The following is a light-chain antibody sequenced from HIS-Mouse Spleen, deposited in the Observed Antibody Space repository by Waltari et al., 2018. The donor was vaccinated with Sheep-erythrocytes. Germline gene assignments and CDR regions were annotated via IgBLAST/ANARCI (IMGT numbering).Light chain of an antibody. CDR3: SSYTSSSSYV. V-gene: IGLV2-14*03. J-gene: IGLJ1*01. Sequence: QSALTQPASVSGSPGQSITISCTGTSSDVGGYNFVSWYQQQPGKAPKLMIYDVSNRPAGVSNRISGSKSGNTASLTISGLQAEDEADYYCSSYTSSSSYVFGTGTKVTVL. CDR2: DVS. CDR1: SSDVGGYNF.